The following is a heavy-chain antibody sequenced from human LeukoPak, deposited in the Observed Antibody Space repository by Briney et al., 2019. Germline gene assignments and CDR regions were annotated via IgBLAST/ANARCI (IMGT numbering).Heavy chain of an antibody. Sequence: PGGTLRLSCAASGFTFSSYGMSWVRQAPGKGLEWVSAISGSGVSTYYADSVKGRFTISRDNSKNTVYLQMNSLRGEDTAVYYCVKDRGVYGESRDYWGQGTLVTVSS. J-gene: IGHJ4*02. CDR1: GFTFSSYG. D-gene: IGHD4-17*01. CDR3: VKDRGVYGESRDY. V-gene: IGHV3-23*01. CDR2: ISGSGVST.